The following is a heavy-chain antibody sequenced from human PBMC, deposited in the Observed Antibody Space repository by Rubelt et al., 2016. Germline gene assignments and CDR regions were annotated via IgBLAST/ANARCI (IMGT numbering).Heavy chain of an antibody. CDR3: VRSERCTGNTYCLDY. D-gene: IGHD2-8*02. CDR1: GGSFNDYY. Sequence: QVQLQQWGAGLLKPSETLSLTCTVYGGSFNDYYWSWIRQPPGKGLEWIAEINHDESITYNPSLKSRLTMSYDTSKNHFSLRLRSVTAADTAMYYCVRSERCTGNTYCLDYWGQGTLVTVSS. CDR2: INHDESI. J-gene: IGHJ4*02. V-gene: IGHV4-34*01.